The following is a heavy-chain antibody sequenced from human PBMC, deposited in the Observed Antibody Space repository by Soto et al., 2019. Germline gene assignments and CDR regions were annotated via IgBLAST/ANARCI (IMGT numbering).Heavy chain of an antibody. CDR1: WGKCTGYG. CDR3: ARHRPSTLFGVVIIPY. J-gene: IGHJ4*02. CDR2: IDPSDSYT. V-gene: IGHV5-10-1*01. D-gene: IGHD3-3*01. Sequence: PGVPLRNSWRGSWGKCTGYGVSWVRQMPGEGLEWMGRIDPSDSYTNYSPSFQGHVTISADKSISTAYLQWSSLKASDTAMYYCARHRPSTLFGVVIIPYWGQRTLVPGSS.